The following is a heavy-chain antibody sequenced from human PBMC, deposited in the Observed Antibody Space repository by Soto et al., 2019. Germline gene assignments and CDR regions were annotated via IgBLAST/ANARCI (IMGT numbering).Heavy chain of an antibody. CDR1: GYTFTRYG. J-gene: IGHJ6*02. Sequence: GHLVQSEAEVKKSGASVKVSCKASGYTFTRYGISWVRQAPGQGLEWMGWISGYNGDTNYAREFQGRVSMTIDTSTITAYMELRSLTSDATAVYYCAKNGQPPYYYYGLDVWGQGTKVTVSS. D-gene: IGHD2-8*01. V-gene: IGHV1-18*01. CDR3: AKNGQPPYYYYGLDV. CDR2: ISGYNGDT.